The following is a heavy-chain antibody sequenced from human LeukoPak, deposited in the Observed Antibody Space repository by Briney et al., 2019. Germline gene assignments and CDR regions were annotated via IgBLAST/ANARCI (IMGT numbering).Heavy chain of an antibody. CDR1: GFIFSSYA. Sequence: GGSLRLSCAASGFIFSSYAMSWVRQAPGKGLEWVSAISGSGESTYYADSVKGRFTISRDNSKNTLYLQMNSLRAEDTAAYYCAKDLSGSYDYWGQGTLVTVSS. CDR2: ISGSGEST. CDR3: AKDLSGSYDY. J-gene: IGHJ4*02. V-gene: IGHV3-23*01. D-gene: IGHD1-26*01.